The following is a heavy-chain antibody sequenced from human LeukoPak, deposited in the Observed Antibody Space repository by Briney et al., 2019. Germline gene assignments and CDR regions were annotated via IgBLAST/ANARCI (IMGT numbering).Heavy chain of an antibody. CDR2: IRGTGGTT. D-gene: IGHD2-21*02. V-gene: IGHV3-23*01. J-gene: IGHJ3*01. CDR3: GKDPNGDCVGAFDF. Sequence: GRSLRLSCAASGFTFGDYAMHWVRQAPGKGLEWISAIRGTGGTTYYADSVKGRCTISRDNSRNTVYLQMNSLRAEDTALYFCGKDPNGDCVGAFDFWGPGIMVTVSS. CDR1: GFTFGDYA.